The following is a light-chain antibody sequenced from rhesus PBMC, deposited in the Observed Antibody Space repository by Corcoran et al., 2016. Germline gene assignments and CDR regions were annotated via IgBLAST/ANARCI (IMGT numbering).Light chain of an antibody. J-gene: IGKJ3*01. CDR1: QGITND. CDR2: EAS. CDR3: QHYYSTPFT. Sequence: DIQMTQSPSSLSASVGDRVTITCRASQGITNDLAWYQQKPGETPKLLAYEASSLQSGIPSRFCGSGPGTDFTITISRMQSEDFATSYCQHYYSTPFTFGPWTKLDIK. V-gene: IGKV1-25*01.